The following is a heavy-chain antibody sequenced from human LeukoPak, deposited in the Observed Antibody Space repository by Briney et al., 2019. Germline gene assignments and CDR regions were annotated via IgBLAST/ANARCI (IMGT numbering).Heavy chain of an antibody. CDR1: GFTFSSYE. CDR3: AKGPADSSGYIY. CDR2: ISSSGYTI. J-gene: IGHJ4*02. Sequence: GGSLRLSCAASGFTFSSYEMNWVRQAPGKGLEWVSYISSSGYTIYYADSVKGRFTISKDNAKNSLYLQMNSLRAEDTAVYYCAKGPADSSGYIYWGQGTLVTVSS. V-gene: IGHV3-48*03. D-gene: IGHD3-22*01.